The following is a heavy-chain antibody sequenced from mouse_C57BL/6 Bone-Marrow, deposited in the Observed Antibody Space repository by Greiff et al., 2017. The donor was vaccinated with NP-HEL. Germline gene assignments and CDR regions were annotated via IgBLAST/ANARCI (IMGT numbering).Heavy chain of an antibody. V-gene: IGHV1-59*01. J-gene: IGHJ3*01. CDR2: IDPSDSYT. CDR1: GYTFTSYW. D-gene: IGHD4-1*01. CDR3: ARSPNWAWFAY. Sequence: QVQLKQSGAELVRPGTSVKLSCKASGYTFTSYWMHWVKQRPGQGLEWIGVIDPSDSYTNYNQKFKGKATLTVDTSSSTAYMQLSSLTSEDSAVYYCARSPNWAWFAYWGQGTLVTVSA.